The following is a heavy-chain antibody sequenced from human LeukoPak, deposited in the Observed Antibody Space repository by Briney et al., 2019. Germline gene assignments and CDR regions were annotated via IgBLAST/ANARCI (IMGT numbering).Heavy chain of an antibody. V-gene: IGHV1-69*13. CDR2: IIPIFGTA. D-gene: IGHD6-13*01. Sequence: ASVKVSCKASGGTFSSYAISWVRQAPGQGLEWMGGIIPIFGTANYAQKFQGRVTITADESTSTAYMELSSLRSEDTAVYYCASIGGGEQQLTLDHWGQGTLVTVS. CDR1: GGTFSSYA. J-gene: IGHJ4*02. CDR3: ASIGGGEQQLTLDH.